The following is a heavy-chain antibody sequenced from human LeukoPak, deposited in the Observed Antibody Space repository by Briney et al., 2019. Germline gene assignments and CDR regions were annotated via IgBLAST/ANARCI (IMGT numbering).Heavy chain of an antibody. Sequence: GGSLRLSCAASGFTFSSYGMSWVRQARGKGLEWVSDISGSGGSTYYADSVKGRFTISRDNSKNTLYLKMNSLRAEDTAVHYCAKRGLVDIVVVPAAISDAFDIWGQGTMVTVSS. D-gene: IGHD2-2*02. CDR3: AKRGLVDIVVVPAAISDAFDI. CDR2: ISGSGGST. CDR1: GFTFSSYG. V-gene: IGHV3-23*01. J-gene: IGHJ3*02.